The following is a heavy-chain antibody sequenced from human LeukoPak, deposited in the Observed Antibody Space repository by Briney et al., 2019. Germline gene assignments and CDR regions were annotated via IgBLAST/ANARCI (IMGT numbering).Heavy chain of an antibody. Sequence: QPGGSLRLSCAASGFTFNNAWMNWVRQAPGKGLEWVASISGGSTYIFYSPSVGGRVYPGSRGGRRFTVSRDDAKNTLFLQMNSLSAEDAAVYYCARVSKQLTDAFDIWGQGTMVTVSS. CDR1: GFTFNNAW. J-gene: IGHJ3*02. CDR3: ARVSKQLTDAFDI. V-gene: IGHV3-21*06. D-gene: IGHD6-13*01. CDR2: ISGGSTYI.